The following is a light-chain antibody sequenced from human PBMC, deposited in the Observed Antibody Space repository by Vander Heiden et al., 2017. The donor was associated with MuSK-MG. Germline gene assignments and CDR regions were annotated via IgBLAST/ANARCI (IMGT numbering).Light chain of an antibody. CDR2: DVT. J-gene: IGLJ1*01. V-gene: IGLV2-14*03. CDR1: STDIGAFNY. CDR3: SSYTTTSNQI. Sequence: QSALTQPASVSGSPGQSLTISCTGTSTDIGAFNYVSWYQQHPGKAPKVMIYDVTKRPSGISNRFYGSKSGNTASQTISGLQPDDEADYFCSSYTTTSNQIFGPGTKVTVL.